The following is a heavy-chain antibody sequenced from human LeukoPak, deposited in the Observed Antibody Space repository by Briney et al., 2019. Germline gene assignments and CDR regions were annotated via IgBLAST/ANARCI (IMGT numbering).Heavy chain of an antibody. D-gene: IGHD5-18*01. CDR2: ISSSGSTI. CDR1: GITFRDYY. V-gene: IGHV3-11*01. CDR3: AREYSYGSRPFDY. J-gene: IGHJ4*02. Sequence: PGGALRLSCAASGITFRDYYMSWIRPAPGEGLGWVSYISSSGSTIYYADSVKGRFTISRDNAKNSLYLQMNSLRAEDTAVYYCAREYSYGSRPFDYWGQGTLVTVSS.